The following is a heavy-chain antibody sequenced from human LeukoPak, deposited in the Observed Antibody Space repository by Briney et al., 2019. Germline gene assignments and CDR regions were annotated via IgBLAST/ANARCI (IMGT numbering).Heavy chain of an antibody. Sequence: PSETLSLTCAVYGGSFSGYYWSWIRQPPGKGLEWIGEINHSGSTNYNPSLKSRVTISVDTSKNQFSLKLSSVTAADTAVYYCARGCVYYDILTGYYYNWFDPWGQGTLVTVSS. D-gene: IGHD3-9*01. V-gene: IGHV4-34*01. J-gene: IGHJ5*02. CDR2: INHSGST. CDR1: GGSFSGYY. CDR3: ARGCVYYDILTGYYYNWFDP.